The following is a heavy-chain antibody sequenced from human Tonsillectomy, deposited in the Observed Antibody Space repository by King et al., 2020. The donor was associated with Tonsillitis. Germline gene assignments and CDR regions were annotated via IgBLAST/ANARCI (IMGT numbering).Heavy chain of an antibody. V-gene: IGHV3-48*03. Sequence: VQLVESGGGLVQPGGSLRLSCAASGFTFSSYEMNWVRQAPGKGLEWVSYISSSGSTIYYADSVKGRFTISRDNAKNSLYLQMNSLRAEDTAVYYCARGGERWLQTPSRRAFDYWGQGTLVTVSS. CDR3: ARGGERWLQTPSRRAFDY. D-gene: IGHD5-24*01. CDR2: ISSSGSTI. CDR1: GFTFSSYE. J-gene: IGHJ4*02.